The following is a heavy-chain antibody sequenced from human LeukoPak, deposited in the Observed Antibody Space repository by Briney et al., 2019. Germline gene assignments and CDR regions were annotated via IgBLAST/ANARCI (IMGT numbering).Heavy chain of an antibody. CDR1: RHTFTGYY. CDR3: AAGSVYYYDSSGSFDY. D-gene: IGHD3-22*01. CDR2: IKFNTGGT. J-gene: IGHJ4*02. V-gene: IGHV1-2*02. Sequence: ASVKVSCKALRHTFTGYYMHWVRQAPGQRPEWMGWIKFNTGGTNYAQKFQGRVIMTREMSINTVYMGLTRLTSDDTAVYYCAAGSVYYYDSSGSFDYWGQGTLVSVSS.